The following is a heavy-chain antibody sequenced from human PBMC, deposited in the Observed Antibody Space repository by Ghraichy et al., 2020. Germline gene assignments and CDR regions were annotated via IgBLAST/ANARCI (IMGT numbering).Heavy chain of an antibody. V-gene: IGHV4-31*03. CDR2: IYYSGST. D-gene: IGHD5-12*01. Sequence: SETLSLTCTVSGGSISSGGYYWSWIRQHPGKGLEWIGYIYYSGSTYYNPSLKSRVTISVDTSKNQFSLKLSSVTAADTAVYYCARDRSGYDYFDYWGQGTLVTVS. CDR1: GGSISSGGYY. J-gene: IGHJ4*02. CDR3: ARDRSGYDYFDY.